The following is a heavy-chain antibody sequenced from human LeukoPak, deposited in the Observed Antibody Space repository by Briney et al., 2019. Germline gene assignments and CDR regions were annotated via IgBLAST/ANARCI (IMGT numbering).Heavy chain of an antibody. CDR3: ARGGGTMTGYMYYFDH. J-gene: IGHJ4*02. CDR2: VYSGGSS. Sequence: SETLSLTCSISGGSVSTYYWNWIRQSPGKGLEWIGFVYSGGSSNYNPSLKSRVAMSVDKSRNQFSLRLRSVTAADTAMYYCARGGGTMTGYMYYFDHWGQGTLVTVSS. V-gene: IGHV4-59*02. D-gene: IGHD1-1*01. CDR1: GGSVSTYY.